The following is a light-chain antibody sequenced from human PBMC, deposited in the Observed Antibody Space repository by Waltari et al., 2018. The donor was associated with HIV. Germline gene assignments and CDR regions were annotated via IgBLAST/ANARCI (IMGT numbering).Light chain of an antibody. CDR3: QSYDTSLSAYV. J-gene: IGLJ1*01. Sequence: QSVLAQPPSVSGAPGQRVTISCTGSNSNIGAGYDVHWYQQLPGTAPKFLIYGNTNRPSGVPDRFSGSKSGSSASLAITGLQAEDEADYYCQSYDTSLSAYVFGTGTKVTVL. CDR1: NSNIGAGYD. V-gene: IGLV1-40*01. CDR2: GNT.